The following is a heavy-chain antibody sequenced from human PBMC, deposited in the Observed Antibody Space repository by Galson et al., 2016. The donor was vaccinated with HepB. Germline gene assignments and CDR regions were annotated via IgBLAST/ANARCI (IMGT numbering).Heavy chain of an antibody. D-gene: IGHD3-10*01. V-gene: IGHV3-30*04. Sequence: SLRLSCAASGFTFSSNAMHWVRQAPGKGLEWVAVISNGGSYKDYADSVKGRFTISRDNSKNIVYVQMSSLRAEDTAVYYCARDHLWFEDNWLDSWGQGTLVTVSS. CDR2: ISNGGSYK. J-gene: IGHJ5*01. CDR3: ARDHLWFEDNWLDS. CDR1: GFTFSSNA.